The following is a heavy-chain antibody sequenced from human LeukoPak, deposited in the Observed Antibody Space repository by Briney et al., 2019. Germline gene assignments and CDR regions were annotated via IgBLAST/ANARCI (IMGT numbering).Heavy chain of an antibody. J-gene: IGHJ4*02. D-gene: IGHD2-21*02. CDR1: GYTFTGYY. V-gene: IGHV1-2*02. Sequence: GASVKVSCKASGYTFTGYYMHWVRQAPGQGLEWMGWINPNSGGTNYAQKFQGRVTMTRDTSISTAYMELSRLRSDDTAVYYCARGPYCGGDCYSPPDYWGQGTLVTVSS. CDR2: INPNSGGT. CDR3: ARGPYCGGDCYSPPDY.